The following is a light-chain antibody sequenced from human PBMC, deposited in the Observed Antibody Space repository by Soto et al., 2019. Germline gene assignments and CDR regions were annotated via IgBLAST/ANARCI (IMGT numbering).Light chain of an antibody. Sequence: EIVMTQSPATLSVSPGERASLSCMASQSVGCNLAWYQQTAGQAPRLLIYGASTRATGIPARFSGSGSGTEFTLTISSLQSEDFAVYSCQQYTNWPYTFGQGTKLEIK. V-gene: IGKV3-15*01. CDR1: QSVGCN. CDR2: GAS. CDR3: QQYTNWPYT. J-gene: IGKJ2*01.